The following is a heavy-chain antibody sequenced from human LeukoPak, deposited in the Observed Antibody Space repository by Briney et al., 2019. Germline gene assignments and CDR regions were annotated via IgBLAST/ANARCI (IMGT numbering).Heavy chain of an antibody. CDR2: INPSGGST. V-gene: IGHV1-46*01. CDR3: ARDYYDSSGYYDFDY. Sequence: ASVKVSCKASGYTFTSYYMHWVRQAPGQGLEWMGIINPSGGSTSYAQKFQGRVTMTRDMSTSTVYMELSSLRSDDTAVYYCARDYYDSSGYYDFDYWGQGTLVTVSS. CDR1: GYTFTSYY. D-gene: IGHD3-22*01. J-gene: IGHJ4*02.